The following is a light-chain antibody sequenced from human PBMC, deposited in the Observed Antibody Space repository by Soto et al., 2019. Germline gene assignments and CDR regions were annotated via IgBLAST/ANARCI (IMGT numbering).Light chain of an antibody. J-gene: IGKJ4*01. CDR1: QGINNY. Sequence: DIQLTQSPSFLSASVGDRVTITCRASQGINNYLAWYQQQPGKAPKLLIYAASTLQSGVPSRFSGSGSGTEFTLTIITLQPEDFATYYCQHHDSYPLTFGGGTKVEIK. CDR2: AAS. V-gene: IGKV1-9*01. CDR3: QHHDSYPLT.